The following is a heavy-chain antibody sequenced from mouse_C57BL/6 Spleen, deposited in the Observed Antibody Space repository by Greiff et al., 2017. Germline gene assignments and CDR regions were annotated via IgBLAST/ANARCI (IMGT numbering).Heavy chain of an antibody. J-gene: IGHJ2*01. CDR3: ARLGYCNGGKNYFDY. CDR2: IDPANGNT. D-gene: IGHD2-1*01. Sequence: EVQLQQSVAELVRPGASVKLSCTASGFNIKNTYMHWVKQRPEQGLEWIGSIDPANGNTKYAPKFQGKATITADTSSNTAYLQLSSLTSEDTAIYYCARLGYCNGGKNYFDYWGQGTTLTVAS. V-gene: IGHV14-3*01. CDR1: GFNIKNTY.